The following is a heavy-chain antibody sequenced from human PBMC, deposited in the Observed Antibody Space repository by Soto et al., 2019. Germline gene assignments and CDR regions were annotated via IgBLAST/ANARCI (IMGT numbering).Heavy chain of an antibody. CDR1: GFTFSSYG. D-gene: IGHD3-9*01. V-gene: IGHV3-33*01. CDR3: ARASPSVLRYFDWLFSREAAGLDY. J-gene: IGHJ4*02. CDR2: IWYDGSNK. Sequence: GGSLRLSCAASGFTFSSYGMHWVRQAPGKGLECVAVIWYDGSNKYYADSVKGRFTISRDNSKNTLYLQMNSLRAEDTAVYYCARASPSVLRYFDWLFSREAAGLDYWGQGTLVTVSS.